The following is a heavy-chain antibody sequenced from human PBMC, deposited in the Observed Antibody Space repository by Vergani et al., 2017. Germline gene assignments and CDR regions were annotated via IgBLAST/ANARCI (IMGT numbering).Heavy chain of an antibody. CDR2: TWYDGNNK. Sequence: QVQLVESGGGVVQPGRSLRLSCAASGFTFNQYGMHWVRQAPGKGLEWVAVTWYDGNNKQYADSVKGRFTISRDNSKSTMYLQMNSLRAEDTAVYYCARDRTYYYDSSGYPDYWGQGTLVTVSS. D-gene: IGHD3-22*01. V-gene: IGHV3-33*01. CDR1: GFTFNQYG. CDR3: ARDRTYYYDSSGYPDY. J-gene: IGHJ4*02.